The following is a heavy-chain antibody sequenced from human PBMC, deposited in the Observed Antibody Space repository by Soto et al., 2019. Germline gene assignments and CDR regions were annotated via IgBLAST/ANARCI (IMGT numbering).Heavy chain of an antibody. V-gene: IGHV3-23*01. CDR2: ISGSGDST. J-gene: IGHJ4*02. Sequence: EVQLLESGGGLVQPGASLRLSCAASGFTFSSYAMNWVRQAPGKGLEWVSVISGSGDSTYYADSVKGRFTISRDNSKNTLYLQMNSLRAEDTAVYYCARRSSSWYFDYWGQGTLVTVSS. CDR1: GFTFSSYA. D-gene: IGHD6-13*01. CDR3: ARRSSSWYFDY.